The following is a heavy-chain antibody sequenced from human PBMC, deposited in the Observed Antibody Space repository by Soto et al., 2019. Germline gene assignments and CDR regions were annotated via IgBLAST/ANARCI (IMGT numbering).Heavy chain of an antibody. CDR3: AKHDYGDYRSYDM. D-gene: IGHD4-17*01. CDR2: ISESGSST. Sequence: EVQLSESGGGLVQPGGSLRLSCAASGFTFSSYSMTWVRQAPGKGLEWVSSISESGSSTYYVDSVKGRFTISRDNSKNTMFLQMNSLRAEDTAVYYCAKHDYGDYRSYDMWGQLAMVTVSS. CDR1: GFTFSSYS. J-gene: IGHJ3*02. V-gene: IGHV3-23*01.